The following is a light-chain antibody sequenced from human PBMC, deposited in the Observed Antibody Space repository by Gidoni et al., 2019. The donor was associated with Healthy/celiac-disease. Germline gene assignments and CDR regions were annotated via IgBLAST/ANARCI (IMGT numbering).Light chain of an antibody. Sequence: EIVLTQSPATLSLSHGERATLSCRASQSVSSYLAWYQQKPGQAPRLLSYAASNRATGIPARFSGSGSGTDFTLTISSLEPEDFAVYYCQQRSNWPPIFTFGPGTKVDIK. CDR1: QSVSSY. CDR3: QQRSNWPPIFT. J-gene: IGKJ3*01. CDR2: AAS. V-gene: IGKV3-11*01.